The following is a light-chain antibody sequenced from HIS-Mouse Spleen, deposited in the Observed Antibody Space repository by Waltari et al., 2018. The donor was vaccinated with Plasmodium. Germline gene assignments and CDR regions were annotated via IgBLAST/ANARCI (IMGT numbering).Light chain of an antibody. CDR3: YSAADNNLV. CDR2: KDS. CDR1: VLAKKY. J-gene: IGLJ3*02. Sequence: SYELTQPYSVSVSPGQTARNTSSGDVLAKKYTRWFQQKPGQAPELVIYKDSERTSGIPELFSGSSSGTTVTLTISGAQVEDEADYYCYSAADNNLVFGGGTKLTVL. V-gene: IGLV3-27*01.